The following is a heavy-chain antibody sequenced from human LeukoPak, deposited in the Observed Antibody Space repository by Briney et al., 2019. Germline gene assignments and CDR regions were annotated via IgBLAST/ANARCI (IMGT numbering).Heavy chain of an antibody. D-gene: IGHD3-3*01. V-gene: IGHV1-69*01. CDR3: ARAQIFGVVINAFDI. J-gene: IGHJ3*02. Sequence: SVKVSCKASGGTFSSYAISWVRQAPGQWLEWMGGIIPIFGTANYAQKFQGRVTITADESTSTAYMELSSLRSEDTAVYYCARAQIFGVVINAFDIWGQGTMVTVSS. CDR2: IIPIFGTA. CDR1: GGTFSSYA.